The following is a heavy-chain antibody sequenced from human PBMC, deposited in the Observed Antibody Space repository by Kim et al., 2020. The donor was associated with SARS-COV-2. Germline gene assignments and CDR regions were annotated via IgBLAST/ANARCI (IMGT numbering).Heavy chain of an antibody. D-gene: IGHD3-22*01. V-gene: IGHV3-11*04. J-gene: IGHJ3*02. Sequence: GGSLRLSCAASGFTFSDYYMSWIRQAPGKGLEWVSYISSSGSTIYYADSVKGRFTISRDNAKNSLYLQMNSLRAEDTAVYYCAREGGYYYDSSGYSAFDIWGQGTMVTVSS. CDR2: ISSSGSTI. CDR1: GFTFSDYY. CDR3: AREGGYYYDSSGYSAFDI.